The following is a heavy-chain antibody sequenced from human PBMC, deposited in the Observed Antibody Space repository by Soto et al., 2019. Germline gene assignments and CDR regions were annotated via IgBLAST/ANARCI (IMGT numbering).Heavy chain of an antibody. J-gene: IGHJ4*02. CDR3: ARDYVWGTYWGPFDY. Sequence: EVQLVESGGGVVRPGGSLRRSCAASGFTFDDYGMSWVRQAPGKGLEWVSGINWNGGSTGYADSVKCRFTISRDNAKNSLYLQMNSLRAEDSALYYCARDYVWGTYWGPFDYWAQGTLVTVSS. CDR1: GFTFDDYG. CDR2: INWNGGST. D-gene: IGHD3-16*01. V-gene: IGHV3-20*04.